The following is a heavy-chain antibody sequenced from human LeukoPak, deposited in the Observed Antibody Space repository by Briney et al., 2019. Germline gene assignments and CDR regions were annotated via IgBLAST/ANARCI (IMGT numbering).Heavy chain of an antibody. CDR1: GFTFSSYA. CDR2: ISGSGGTT. Sequence: GGSLRLSCAASGFTFSSYAMSWVRQAPGKGREWVSGISGSGGTTYQADSVKGRFTISRDNTKSALYLQMNSLRAEDTAVYYCAKDWPPDYWGQGTLATVSS. J-gene: IGHJ4*02. V-gene: IGHV3-23*01. CDR3: AKDWPPDY.